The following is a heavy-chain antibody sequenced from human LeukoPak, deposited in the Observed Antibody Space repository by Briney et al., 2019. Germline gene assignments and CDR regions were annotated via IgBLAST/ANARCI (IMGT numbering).Heavy chain of an antibody. V-gene: IGHV4-4*07. D-gene: IGHD2-2*01. J-gene: IGHJ4*02. CDR1: GGSISSYY. Sequence: SETLSLTCTVSGGSISSYYWSWIRRPAGKGLEWIGRIYTSGSTNYNPSLKSRVTISVDTSKNQFSLKLSSVTAADTAVYYCARVYCSSTSCYAPYFDYWGQGTLVTVSS. CDR2: IYTSGST. CDR3: ARVYCSSTSCYAPYFDY.